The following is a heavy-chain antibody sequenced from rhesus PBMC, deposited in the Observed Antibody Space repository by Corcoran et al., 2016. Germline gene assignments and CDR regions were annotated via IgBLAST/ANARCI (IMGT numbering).Heavy chain of an antibody. V-gene: IGHV1-111*02. CDR3: ATGYSSGWYYFDY. CDR1: GYTFTDYY. Sequence: EVQLLQSGAEVKKPGASVKISCKASGYTFTDYYLHWVRQAPGKGLEWLGRVAPEEGEAIHAHKFQDRVTITADTSTDTAYMELSSLRSEDTAVYYCATGYSSGWYYFDYWGQGVLVTVSS. J-gene: IGHJ4*01. D-gene: IGHD6-31*01. CDR2: VAPEEGEA.